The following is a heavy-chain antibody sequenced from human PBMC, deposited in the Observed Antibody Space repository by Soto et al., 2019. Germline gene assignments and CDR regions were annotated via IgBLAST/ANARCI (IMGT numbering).Heavy chain of an antibody. D-gene: IGHD2-2*01. CDR3: ARGGGSTKVDY. Sequence: QVQLQESGPGLVKPSQTLSLTCTVSGGSITSSGYYWSWIRQHPGEGLEWIGFTSNSGSTSYNPSLTSRVTISVDTSSNQFSLNLKSVPAADTAVFYCARGGGSTKVDYWGQGTLVTVSP. CDR2: TSNSGST. CDR1: GGSITSSGYY. V-gene: IGHV4-31*03. J-gene: IGHJ4*02.